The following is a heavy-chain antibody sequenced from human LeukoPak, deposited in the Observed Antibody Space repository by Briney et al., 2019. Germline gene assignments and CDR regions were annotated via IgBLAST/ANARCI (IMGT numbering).Heavy chain of an antibody. V-gene: IGHV3-7*01. CDR3: ARLIVGAIDY. J-gene: IGHJ4*02. D-gene: IGHD1-26*01. CDR1: GFIFSSCG. Sequence: GGSLRLSCAASGFIFSSCGMHWVRQAPGKGLEWVANIKQDGSEKYYVDSVKGRFTISRDNAKNSLYLQMNSLRAEDTAVFYCARLIVGAIDYWGQGTLVTVSS. CDR2: IKQDGSEK.